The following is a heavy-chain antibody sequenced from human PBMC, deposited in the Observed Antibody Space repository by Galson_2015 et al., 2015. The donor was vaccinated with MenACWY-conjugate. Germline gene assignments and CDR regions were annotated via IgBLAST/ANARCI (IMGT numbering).Heavy chain of an antibody. D-gene: IGHD4-17*01. Sequence: SVKVSCKASSYIFTNYGISWVRQAPGQGLEWMGWISAYDGNTNYAQKVQGRVTMTTHTSTSTAYMELRRLRSDDTAVYYCARGGGYGHPGCDYWGQGTLVPVSS. V-gene: IGHV1-18*04. CDR1: SYIFTNYG. CDR3: ARGGGYGHPGCDY. CDR2: ISAYDGNT. J-gene: IGHJ4*02.